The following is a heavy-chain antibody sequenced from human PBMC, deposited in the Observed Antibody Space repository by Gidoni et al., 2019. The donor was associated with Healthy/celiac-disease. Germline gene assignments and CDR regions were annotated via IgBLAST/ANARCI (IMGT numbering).Heavy chain of an antibody. CDR3: ARGFDYGGNWFDP. D-gene: IGHD4-17*01. Sequence: QLQLQESGSGLVTPSQTLSLTCALPGGYISSGGYSWSWIRQPPGKGLEWIGYIYHSGSTYYNPSLKSRVTISVDRSKNQFSLKLSSVTAADTAVYYCARGFDYGGNWFDPWGQGTLVTVSS. J-gene: IGHJ5*02. CDR1: GGYISSGGYS. V-gene: IGHV4-30-2*01. CDR2: IYHSGST.